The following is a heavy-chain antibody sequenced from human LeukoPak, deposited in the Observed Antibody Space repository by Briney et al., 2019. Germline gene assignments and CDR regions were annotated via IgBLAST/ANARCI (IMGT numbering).Heavy chain of an antibody. CDR3: ATQLDSTGSNTGFITH. Sequence: TSETLSLTCTVSGGSISSKPYYWGWIRQPPGKGLQWVGSIYYSGNPFYNPSLKSRATLYVDTSKNQFSLRLDSVTAADTALYYCATQLDSTGSNTGFITHWGPGRLVTVSS. V-gene: IGHV4-39*01. D-gene: IGHD2-8*02. CDR1: GGSISSKPYY. J-gene: IGHJ4*02. CDR2: IYYSGNP.